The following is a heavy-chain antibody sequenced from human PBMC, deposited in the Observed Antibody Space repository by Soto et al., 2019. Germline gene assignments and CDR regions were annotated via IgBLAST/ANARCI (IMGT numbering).Heavy chain of an antibody. CDR1: GGSFSGYY. Sequence: TSETLSLTCAVYGGSFSGYYWSWIRQPPGKGLEWIGEINHSGSTNYNPSLKSRVTISVDMSKNQFSLKLSSVTAADTAVYYCARGQYCTNGVCYTYAFDIWGQGTMVTVSS. CDR3: ARGQYCTNGVCYTYAFDI. V-gene: IGHV4-34*01. D-gene: IGHD2-8*01. J-gene: IGHJ3*02. CDR2: INHSGST.